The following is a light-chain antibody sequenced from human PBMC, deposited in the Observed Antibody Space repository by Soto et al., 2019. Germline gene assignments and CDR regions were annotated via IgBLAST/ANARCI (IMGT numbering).Light chain of an antibody. J-gene: IGKJ5*01. CDR2: GAS. Sequence: EIFMTQSPATLSVSPVERATLSCRASQSVSSNLAWYQQKPGQAPRLLIYGASTRATGIPARFSGSGSGTEFTLTISSLQSEDFAVYYCQQYNNWPITFGQGTRLEIK. CDR1: QSVSSN. CDR3: QQYNNWPIT. V-gene: IGKV3-15*01.